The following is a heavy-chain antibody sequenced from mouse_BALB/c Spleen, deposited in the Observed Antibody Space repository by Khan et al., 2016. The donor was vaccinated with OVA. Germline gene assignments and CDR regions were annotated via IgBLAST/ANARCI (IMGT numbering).Heavy chain of an antibody. J-gene: IGHJ1*01. V-gene: IGHV9-3-1*01. CDR3: ASGGYWYFDD. CDR1: GYSFTNYG. D-gene: IGHD1-1*02. Sequence: QIQLVQSGPEVKKPGETVKISCKASGYSFTNYGMNWVRQAPGKGLKWMGWINTYTGEPTYAADFKGRFAFSLETSASTAYMQINNLKNEDTATYFGASGGYWYFDDWGAGTTVTVSS. CDR2: INTYTGEP.